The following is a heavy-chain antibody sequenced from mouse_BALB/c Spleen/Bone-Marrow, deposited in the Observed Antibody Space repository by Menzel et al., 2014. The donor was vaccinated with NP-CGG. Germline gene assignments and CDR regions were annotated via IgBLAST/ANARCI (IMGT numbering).Heavy chain of an antibody. CDR1: GYSFTGYY. CDR3: ARYDYYGSSFFDY. J-gene: IGHJ2*01. V-gene: IGHV1-31*01. D-gene: IGHD1-1*01. Sequence: EVKLQESGPELVKPGASVKISCKASGYSFTGYYMHWVEQSHVKSLEWIGRINPYNGATSYNQNFKDKASLTVDKSSSTAYMELHSLTSEDSAVYYCARYDYYGSSFFDYWGQGTTLTVSS. CDR2: INPYNGAT.